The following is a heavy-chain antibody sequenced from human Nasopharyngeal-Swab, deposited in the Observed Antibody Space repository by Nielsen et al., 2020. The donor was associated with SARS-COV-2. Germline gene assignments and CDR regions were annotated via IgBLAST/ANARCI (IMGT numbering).Heavy chain of an antibody. J-gene: IGHJ4*02. D-gene: IGHD3-22*01. CDR2: INAGNGNT. CDR1: GYTFTSYA. V-gene: IGHV1-3*01. Sequence: ASVKVSCKASGYTFTSYAMHWVRQAPGQRLEWMGWINAGNGNTKYSQKFQGRVNITRDTSASTAYMELSSLRSEDTAVYYCARDRIPDYYYDSSDFYYWGQGTLVTVSS. CDR3: ARDRIPDYYYDSSDFYY.